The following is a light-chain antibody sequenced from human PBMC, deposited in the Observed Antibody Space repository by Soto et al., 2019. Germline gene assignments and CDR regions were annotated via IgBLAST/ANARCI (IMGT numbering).Light chain of an antibody. CDR3: QQYNNWPP. Sequence: EIVMTQSPATLSVSPGERATLSCRASQSVNSNLAWYQQKPGQAPRLLIYGASTRATGVPARFSGSGSGTDFILTVSSLQSEDFAVYFCQQYNNWPPFGQGPKVEIK. V-gene: IGKV3-15*01. CDR1: QSVNSN. J-gene: IGKJ1*01. CDR2: GAS.